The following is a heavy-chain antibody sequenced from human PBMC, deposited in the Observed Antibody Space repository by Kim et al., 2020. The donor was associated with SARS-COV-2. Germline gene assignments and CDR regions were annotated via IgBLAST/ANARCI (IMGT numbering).Heavy chain of an antibody. J-gene: IGHJ4*02. V-gene: IGHV3-30*04. CDR3: AREGYASGTMGDFDY. D-gene: IGHD3-10*01. Sequence: GGSLRLSCLASGFTFSSYAMSWIRQAPGKGPEGVAVTSSDGSIIYYADSVKGRFTISRANSRNTLYLDMDSLSAQDTAIYYCAREGYASGTMGDFDYWGQGTLVTVSS. CDR2: TSSDGSII. CDR1: GFTFSSYA.